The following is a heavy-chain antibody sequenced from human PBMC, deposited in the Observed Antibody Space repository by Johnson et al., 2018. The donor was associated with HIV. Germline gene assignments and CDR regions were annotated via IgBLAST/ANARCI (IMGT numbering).Heavy chain of an antibody. D-gene: IGHD3-10*01. J-gene: IGHJ3*02. CDR2: IKNKADGGTT. V-gene: IGHV3-15*01. Sequence: VQLVESWGGLVKPGGSLRLSCAASGFIFSNAWMSWVRQAPGKGLEWAGHIKNKADGGTTDYAALVKGRFTISRDDSKNTLYLQMNSLKTEDTAVYYCTTGISWYGAITFDIWGQGTMVTVSS. CDR1: GFIFSNAW. CDR3: TTGISWYGAITFDI.